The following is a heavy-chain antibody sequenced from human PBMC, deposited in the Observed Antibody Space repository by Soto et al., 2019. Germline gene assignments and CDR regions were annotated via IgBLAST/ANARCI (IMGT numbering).Heavy chain of an antibody. D-gene: IGHD3-3*01. Sequence: PSETLSLTCTVSGGSVSSGSYYWGWIRQPPGKGLEYIGYLYYSGSTNYNPSLKSRVTISVDTPKSQFSLKLTSVTAADTAIYYCARGQAFWTGYYRMPYYFDYWGQGTLVTVSS. CDR2: LYYSGST. CDR1: GGSVSSGSYY. V-gene: IGHV4-61*01. J-gene: IGHJ4*02. CDR3: ARGQAFWTGYYRMPYYFDY.